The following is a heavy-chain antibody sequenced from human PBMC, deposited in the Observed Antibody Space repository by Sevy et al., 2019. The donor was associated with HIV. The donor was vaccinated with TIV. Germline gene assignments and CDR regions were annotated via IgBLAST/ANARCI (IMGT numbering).Heavy chain of an antibody. CDR1: AGSISSDSYF. Sequence: SETLSLTCTVSAGSISSDSYFWNWIRQPAGKGLEWIGRIHASGSTIYNPSLKSRVTMSVDKSKSQFSLRLTSVTAADSAVYFCAREGGSNILTLGLDFWGQGSLVTVSS. V-gene: IGHV4-61*02. J-gene: IGHJ4*02. CDR3: AREGGSNILTLGLDF. D-gene: IGHD3-9*01. CDR2: IHASGST.